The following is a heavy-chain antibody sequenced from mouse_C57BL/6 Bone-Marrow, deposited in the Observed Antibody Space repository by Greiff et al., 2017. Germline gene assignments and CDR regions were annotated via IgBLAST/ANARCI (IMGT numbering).Heavy chain of an antibody. D-gene: IGHD1-1*01. J-gene: IGHJ4*01. CDR3: ATLYYYGSRENAMDY. CDR2: IYPGSGST. Sequence: VQLQQSGAELVKPGASVKMSCKASGYTFTSYWITWVKQRPGQGLEWIGDIYPGSGSTNYDEKFKSKATLTVDTSSSTAYMQLSSLTSEDSAVYYCATLYYYGSRENAMDYWGQGTSVTVSS. V-gene: IGHV1-55*01. CDR1: GYTFTSYW.